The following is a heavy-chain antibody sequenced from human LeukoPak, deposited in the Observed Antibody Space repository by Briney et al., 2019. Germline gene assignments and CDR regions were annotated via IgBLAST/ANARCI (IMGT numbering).Heavy chain of an antibody. CDR1: GGSISSYY. Sequence: SETLSLTCTVSGGSISSYYWSWIRQPPGKGLEWIGYIYYSGSTNYNPSLKSRVTISVDTSKNQFSLKLSSVTAADTAVYYCARAPTYSSYAQDYWGQGTLVTVSS. J-gene: IGHJ4*02. CDR3: ARAPTYSSYAQDY. V-gene: IGHV4-59*01. CDR2: IYYSGST. D-gene: IGHD4-11*01.